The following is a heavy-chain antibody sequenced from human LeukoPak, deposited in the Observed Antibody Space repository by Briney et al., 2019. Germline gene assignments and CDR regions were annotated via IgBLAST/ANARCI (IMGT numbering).Heavy chain of an antibody. Sequence: KSGPTLVKPTQTLTLTCTFSGFSLSTSGVGVGWIRQSPGKALEWLAVIYWNDDKRYSPSLKSRLTITKDTSKNQVVFTMTNMDPVDTATYYCARGTTGTTSDYWGQGTLVTVSS. CDR1: GFSLSTSGVG. CDR3: ARGTTGTTSDY. V-gene: IGHV2-5*01. CDR2: IYWNDDK. D-gene: IGHD1-1*01. J-gene: IGHJ4*02.